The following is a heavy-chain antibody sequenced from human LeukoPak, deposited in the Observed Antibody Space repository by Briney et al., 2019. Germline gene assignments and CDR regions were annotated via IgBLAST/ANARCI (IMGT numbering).Heavy chain of an antibody. V-gene: IGHV3-48*01. Sequence: GGSLRLSCAASGFTFSSYSMNWVRQAPGKGLEWVSYISSSSSTIYYADSVKGRFTVSRDNARNTLSLQINSLRPDDTAVFYCARRLVVDTSSDAFDVWGQGTMVTVSS. D-gene: IGHD2-15*01. J-gene: IGHJ3*01. CDR2: ISSSSSTI. CDR1: GFTFSSYS. CDR3: ARRLVVDTSSDAFDV.